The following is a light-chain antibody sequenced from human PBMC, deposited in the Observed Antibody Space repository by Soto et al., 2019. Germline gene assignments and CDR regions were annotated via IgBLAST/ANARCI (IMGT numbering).Light chain of an antibody. CDR2: DNT. V-gene: IGLV1-40*01. CDR1: SSNLGAGYD. Sequence: QSVLTQPPSMSGAPGQRVTMSCTGSSSNLGAGYDVHWYQRLPGAAPKLLIYDNTHRPSGVPNRFSGSKSGTSASLAITGLHAEDEADYYCQSYDSGLSGHWVFGGGTKLTVL. J-gene: IGLJ3*02. CDR3: QSYDSGLSGHWV.